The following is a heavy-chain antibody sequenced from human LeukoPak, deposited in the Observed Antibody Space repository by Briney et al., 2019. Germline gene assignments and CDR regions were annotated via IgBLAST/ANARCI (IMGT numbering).Heavy chain of an antibody. CDR3: ARGPTNGQAFDY. Sequence: GGSLRLSCAASGFTFSYTWMTWVRQAPGKGLEWVASIREDGSQKSAVDSVRGRFSISRDNAKNSVYLQMDSLRAEDTAVYYCARGPTNGQAFDYWGQGTLVTVSS. CDR2: IREDGSQK. J-gene: IGHJ4*02. D-gene: IGHD2-8*01. CDR1: GFTFSYTW. V-gene: IGHV3-7*01.